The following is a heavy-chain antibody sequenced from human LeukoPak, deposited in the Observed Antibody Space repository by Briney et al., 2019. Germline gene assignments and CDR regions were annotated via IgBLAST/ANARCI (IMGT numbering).Heavy chain of an antibody. CDR3: ARDGIVVVPAAIYAFDI. CDR1: GGSSNSANYY. J-gene: IGHJ3*02. D-gene: IGHD2-2*01. CDR2: IYYSGSA. Sequence: SETLSLTCTVSGGSSNSANYYWGWIRQPPGKGLEWIGSIYYSGSAYYSSSLKSRVTISVDTSKNQFSLKLSSVTAADTAVYYCARDGIVVVPAAIYAFDIWGQGTMVTVSS. V-gene: IGHV4-39*07.